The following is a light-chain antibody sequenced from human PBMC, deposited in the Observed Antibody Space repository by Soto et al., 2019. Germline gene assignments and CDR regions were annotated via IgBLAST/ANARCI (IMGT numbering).Light chain of an antibody. J-gene: IGKJ1*01. CDR3: QQSYSTSWT. V-gene: IGKV1-39*01. CDR2: AAS. Sequence: DIQMTQSPSSLSASVGDRVTNTCRASQSISSDLNWYQQKPGKAPKLLIYAASSLQSGVPSRFSGSGSGTDFTLTISSLQPGDFATYYCQQSYSTSWTFGQGTKVEIK. CDR1: QSISSD.